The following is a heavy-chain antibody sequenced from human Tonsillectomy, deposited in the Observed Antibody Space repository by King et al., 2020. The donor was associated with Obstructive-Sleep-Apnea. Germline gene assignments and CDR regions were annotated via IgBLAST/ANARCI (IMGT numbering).Heavy chain of an antibody. CDR3: ASWPIVRGVIITRFDY. D-gene: IGHD3-10*01. V-gene: IGHV1-69*04. CDR2: IIPILGIA. Sequence: VQLVQSGAEVKKPGSSVKVSCKASGGTFSSYAISWVRQAPGQGLEWMGGIIPILGIANYAQKFQGRVTITADKSTSTAYMELSSLRSEDTAMYYCASWPIVRGVIITRFDYWGQGTLVTVSS. J-gene: IGHJ4*02. CDR1: GGTFSSYA.